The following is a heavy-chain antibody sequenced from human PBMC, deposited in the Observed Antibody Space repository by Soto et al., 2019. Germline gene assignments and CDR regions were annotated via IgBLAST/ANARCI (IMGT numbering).Heavy chain of an antibody. CDR3: ARGVKYGAYSRWFDP. V-gene: IGHV1-8*01. CDR2: MNPNSGNT. CDR1: GYTFTSYD. Sequence: QVQLVQSGAEVKKPGASVKVSCKASGYTFTSYDINWVRQATGQGFEYLGWMNPNSGNTGYVQKFQGRVTMTTVTAISTAYMELRSLRSEATAVYFCARGVKYGAYSRWFDPWGQGTLVTVSS. J-gene: IGHJ5*02. D-gene: IGHD4-17*01.